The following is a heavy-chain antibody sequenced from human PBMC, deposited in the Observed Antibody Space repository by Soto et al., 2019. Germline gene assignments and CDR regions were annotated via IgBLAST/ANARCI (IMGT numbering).Heavy chain of an antibody. Sequence: EVQLLESGGGLVQPGGSLRLSCAASGFTVSSYSMSWVRQAPGKGLEWVSAISGSGGSTYYADSVKGQFTISRDNSKNTLYLHTNSLRDDDTAVYDCANRHGYSSRWGQGTPVTVSS. V-gene: IGHV3-23*01. CDR3: ANRHGYSSR. J-gene: IGHJ4*02. CDR2: ISGSGGST. CDR1: GFTVSSYS. D-gene: IGHD5-18*01.